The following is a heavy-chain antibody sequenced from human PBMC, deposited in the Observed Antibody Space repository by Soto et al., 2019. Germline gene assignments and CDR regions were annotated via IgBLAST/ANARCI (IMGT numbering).Heavy chain of an antibody. CDR1: GFTFNNAW. V-gene: IGHV3-15*01. J-gene: IGHJ4*02. D-gene: IGHD5-18*01. CDR2: ITRKVDGGTT. Sequence: PGGSLRLSCAASGFTFNNAWMTWVRQAPGKGLEWVGRITRKVDGGTTDYAESVKDRFIISRDDSKNMVYLQMSSLKTEDTAVYYCTAGLGTSVTDCWGRGTLVTVSS. CDR3: TAGLGTSVTDC.